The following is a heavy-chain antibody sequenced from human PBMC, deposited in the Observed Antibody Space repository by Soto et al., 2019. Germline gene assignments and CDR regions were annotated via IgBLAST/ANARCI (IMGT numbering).Heavy chain of an antibody. CDR3: ARDKGDSRLGPTGAFNI. V-gene: IGHV1-69*01. Sequence: QVQLVQSGAEVKKPGSSVKVSCTTSGVSFRSSPINWVRQAPGQGLQWVGGIIPIFGTPSYAQIFQGRVTITADESTSTVYMELRGLRSEDTATYYCARDKGDSRLGPTGAFNIWGQGTKVTVSS. CDR2: IIPIFGTP. J-gene: IGHJ3*02. D-gene: IGHD1-26*01. CDR1: GVSFRSSP.